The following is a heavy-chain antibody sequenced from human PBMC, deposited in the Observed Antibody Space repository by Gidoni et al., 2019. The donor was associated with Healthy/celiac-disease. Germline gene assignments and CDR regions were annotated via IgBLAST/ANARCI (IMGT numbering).Heavy chain of an antibody. CDR1: GGTFSSYA. D-gene: IGHD6-19*01. V-gene: IGHV1-69*01. J-gene: IGHJ3*02. CDR3: AREMGIAVPAHDAFDI. Sequence: QVQLVQSGAEVKKPGSSVKVSCKASGGTFSSYAISWVRQAPGQGLEWMGGIIPIFGTANYAQKFQGRVTITADESTSTAYMELSSLRSEDTAVYYCAREMGIAVPAHDAFDIWGQGTMVTVSS. CDR2: IIPIFGTA.